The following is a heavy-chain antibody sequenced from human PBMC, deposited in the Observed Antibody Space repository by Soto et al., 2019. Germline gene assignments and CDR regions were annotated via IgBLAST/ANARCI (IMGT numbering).Heavy chain of an antibody. CDR2: INSDGSST. Sequence: EVQLVESGGGLVQPGGSLRLSCAASGFTFSSYWMHWVRQAPGKGLVWVSRINSDGSSTSYADSVKGRFTISRDNAKNTLYLHMNNRRGEDAAVYYYSRELQYLYYYYGMDVWGQGTTVTVSS. J-gene: IGHJ6*02. D-gene: IGHD4-4*01. CDR1: GFTFSSYW. V-gene: IGHV3-74*01. CDR3: SRELQYLYYYYGMDV.